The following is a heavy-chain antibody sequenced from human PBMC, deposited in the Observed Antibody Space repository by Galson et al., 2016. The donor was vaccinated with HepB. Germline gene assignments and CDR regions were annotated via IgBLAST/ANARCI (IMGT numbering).Heavy chain of an antibody. D-gene: IGHD5-24*01. J-gene: IGHJ6*02. CDR1: GGSLSRNY. CDR3: ARFATRDFYGLDV. CDR2: IYYSGSS. V-gene: IGHV4-59*08. Sequence: ETLSLTCTVSGGSLSRNYRSWIRQSPGKGLEWIGYIYYSGSSHYNPSLESRVTILVDTSKNQFFLKLNSVTAADTAVYYCARFATRDFYGLDVWGPGTTVTVSS.